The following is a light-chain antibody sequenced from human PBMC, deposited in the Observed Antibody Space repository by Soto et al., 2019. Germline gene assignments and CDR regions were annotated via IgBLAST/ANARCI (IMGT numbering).Light chain of an antibody. J-gene: IGLJ1*01. Sequence: QSALTQPASVSGSPGQSITISCTGTSSDVGGYDFVLWYQQHPGKAPKLMIYDVSNRPSGVSNRFYGSKSGNTASLTISGLQAEDEADYYCSSYTSSSPLYVFGTGTKVTVL. V-gene: IGLV2-14*01. CDR2: DVS. CDR1: SSDVGGYDF. CDR3: SSYTSSSPLYV.